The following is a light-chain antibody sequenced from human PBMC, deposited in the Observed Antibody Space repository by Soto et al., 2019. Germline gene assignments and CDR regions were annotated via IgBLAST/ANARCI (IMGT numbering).Light chain of an antibody. CDR3: LLYYNTDRE. CDR1: TGTLTSGHF. Sequence: QTVVTQEPSLTVFPGVTVTLTCGSSTGTLTSGHFPYWFQQKPGQAPRALILDTSNKHSWTPARFSGSLLGGKAALTRSGAQPEDEADYYCLLYYNTDREFGGGTKVTVL. CDR2: DTS. V-gene: IGLV7-46*01. J-gene: IGLJ2*01.